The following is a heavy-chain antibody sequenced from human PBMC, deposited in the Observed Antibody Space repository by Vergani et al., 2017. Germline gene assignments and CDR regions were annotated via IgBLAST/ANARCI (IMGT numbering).Heavy chain of an antibody. CDR2: INTNGAYT. CDR1: GFSFTTYA. D-gene: IGHD1-1*01. CDR3: AKGGWNYWFDS. Sequence: EVQLLESGGDLVQPGGSLRLSCAASGFSFTTYAMSWVRQAPGKGLEWVSTINTNGAYTRYGDSVKGRFTISRDNSKSTLYRQMNSLRAEDTAIYYCAKGGWNYWFDSWGQGTLVIVS. V-gene: IGHV3-23*01. J-gene: IGHJ5*01.